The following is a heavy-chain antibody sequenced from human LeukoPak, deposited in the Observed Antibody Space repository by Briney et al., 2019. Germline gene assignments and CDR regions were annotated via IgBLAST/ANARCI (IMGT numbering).Heavy chain of an antibody. D-gene: IGHD3-9*01. CDR1: GYTFTGYY. V-gene: IGHV1-2*04. J-gene: IGHJ6*02. CDR3: ARDRAYYDILTGYSIYGMDV. CDR2: INPNSGGT. Sequence: ASVKVSCKASGYTFTGYYMHWVRQAPGQGLEWMGWINPNSGGTNYAQKFQGWVTMTTDTSTSTAYMELRSLRSDDTAVYYCARDRAYYDILTGYSIYGMDVWGQGTTVTVSS.